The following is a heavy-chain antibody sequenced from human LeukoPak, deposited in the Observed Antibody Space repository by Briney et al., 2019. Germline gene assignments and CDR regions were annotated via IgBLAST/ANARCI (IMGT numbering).Heavy chain of an antibody. J-gene: IGHJ3*02. V-gene: IGHV3-7*01. D-gene: IGHD2-15*01. CDR1: GFTFSSYW. CDR3: ARVDIVVVVAAMESSAFDI. CDR2: IKQDGSEK. Sequence: PGGSLRLSCAASGFTFSSYWMSWVRQAPGKGLEGVANIKQDGSEKYYVDSVKGRFTISRDNAKNSLYLQMNSLRAEDTAVYYCARVDIVVVVAAMESSAFDIWGQGTMVTVSS.